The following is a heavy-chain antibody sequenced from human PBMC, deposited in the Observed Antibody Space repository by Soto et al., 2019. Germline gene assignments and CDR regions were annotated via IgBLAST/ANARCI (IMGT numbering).Heavy chain of an antibody. CDR1: GGSISSGGYY. D-gene: IGHD2-8*01. CDR2: IYYSKST. CDR3: ARRVFP. Sequence: QVQLQESGPGLVKPSQTLSLTCTVSGGSISSGGYYWSWIRQHPGKGLEWIGYIYYSKSTYYNPTLTSRVTISLDTSKNHFSLKLTSVTAADTTVYYCARRVFPWGQGTLVTVSS. J-gene: IGHJ5*02. V-gene: IGHV4-31*03.